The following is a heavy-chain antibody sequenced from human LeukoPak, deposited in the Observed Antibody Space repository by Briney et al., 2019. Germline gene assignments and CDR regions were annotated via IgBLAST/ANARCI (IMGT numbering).Heavy chain of an antibody. CDR3: ARGIIGYDSSGYPSDY. J-gene: IGHJ4*02. Sequence: SETLSLTCTVSGGSISSYYWSWIRQPPGKGLEWIGYIYYSGSTNYNPSLKSRVTISVDTSKNQFSLKLSSVTAADTAVYYCARGIIGYDSSGYPSDYWGQGTLVTVSS. V-gene: IGHV4-59*01. CDR1: GGSISSYY. CDR2: IYYSGST. D-gene: IGHD3-22*01.